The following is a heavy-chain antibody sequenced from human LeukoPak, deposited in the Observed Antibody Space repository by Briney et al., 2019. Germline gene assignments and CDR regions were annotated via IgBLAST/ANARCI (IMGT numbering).Heavy chain of an antibody. V-gene: IGHV4-34*01. J-gene: IGHJ3*02. D-gene: IGHD3-22*01. CDR1: GGSFSGYY. CDR2: INHSGST. Sequence: SETLSLTCAVYGGSFSGYYWSWIRQPPGKGLEWIGEINHSGSTNYNPSLKSRVTISVDTSKNQFSLKLSSVTAADTAVYYCASVSGYYRSDAFDIWGQGTMVTVSS. CDR3: ASVSGYYRSDAFDI.